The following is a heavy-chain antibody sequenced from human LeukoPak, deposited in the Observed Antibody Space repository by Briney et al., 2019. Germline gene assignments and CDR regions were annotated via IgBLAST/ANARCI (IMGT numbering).Heavy chain of an antibody. V-gene: IGHV4-39*07. CDR3: ARGGDRSSSWVTDY. CDR1: GGSISSSSYY. D-gene: IGHD6-13*01. CDR2: IYYSGST. Sequence: SETLSLTCTVSGGSISSSSYYWGWIRQPPGKGLEWIGSIYYSGSTYYNPSLKSRVTISVDTSKNQFSLKLSSVTAADTAVYYCARGGDRSSSWVTDYWGQGTLVTVSS. J-gene: IGHJ4*02.